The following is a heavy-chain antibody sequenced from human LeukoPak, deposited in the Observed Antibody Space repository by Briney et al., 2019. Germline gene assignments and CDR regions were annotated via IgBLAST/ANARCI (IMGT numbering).Heavy chain of an antibody. V-gene: IGHV3-7*01. CDR2: IKQDGSAK. Sequence: GGSLRLSCAASGFSFSSYWMTWVRQAPGKGLEWVANIKQDGSAKYYIDSVKGRSTISRDNAQNSVYLQMNSLRVEDTAVYYCANSPAGTPADYWGQGTLVTVSS. CDR3: ANSPAGTPADY. J-gene: IGHJ4*02. CDR1: GFSFSSYW. D-gene: IGHD6-19*01.